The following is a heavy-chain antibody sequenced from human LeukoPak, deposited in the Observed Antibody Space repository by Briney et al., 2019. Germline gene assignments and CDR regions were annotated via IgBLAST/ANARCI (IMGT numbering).Heavy chain of an antibody. CDR2: ISYDENNK. D-gene: IGHD5-24*01. J-gene: IGHJ4*02. Sequence: GRSLRLSCAASGFTFSSHGMHRVRQAPGKGLEWAAVISYDENNKYYADSMKGRFTTSRHTPKKTVYLQMNSLRAEDTAVYYCAKDQQQMAYVFDYWGQGTLVTVSS. CDR3: AKDQQQMAYVFDY. CDR1: GFTFSSHG. V-gene: IGHV3-30*18.